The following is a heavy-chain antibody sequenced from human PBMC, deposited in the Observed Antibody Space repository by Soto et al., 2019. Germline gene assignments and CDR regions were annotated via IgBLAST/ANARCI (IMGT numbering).Heavy chain of an antibody. Sequence: QVQLVESGGGVVQPGRSLRLSCAASGFTFSSYGMHWVRQAPGKGLEWVAVIWYDGSNKYYADSVKGRFTISRDNSKNTLYLQMNSLRAEDTAVYYCARDVRRVLQFLEWATDDAFDIWGQGTMVTVSS. J-gene: IGHJ3*02. CDR2: IWYDGSNK. CDR3: ARDVRRVLQFLEWATDDAFDI. CDR1: GFTFSSYG. V-gene: IGHV3-33*01. D-gene: IGHD3-3*01.